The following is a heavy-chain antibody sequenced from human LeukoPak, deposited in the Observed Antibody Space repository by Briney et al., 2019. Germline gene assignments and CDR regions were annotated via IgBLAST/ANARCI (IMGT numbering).Heavy chain of an antibody. Sequence: QSGGSLRLSCAASGFTFSSYAMSWVRQAPGKGLEWVSAISGSGGSTHYADSVKGRFTISRDTSKNTVSLQMNSLRVEDTAMYYCTRDQMNYWGQGTLVTVSS. CDR3: TRDQMNY. CDR2: ISGSGGST. D-gene: IGHD5-24*01. V-gene: IGHV3-23*01. CDR1: GFTFSSYA. J-gene: IGHJ4*02.